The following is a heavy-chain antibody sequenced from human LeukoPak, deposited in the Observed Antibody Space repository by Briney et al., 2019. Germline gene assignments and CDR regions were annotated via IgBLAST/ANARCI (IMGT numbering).Heavy chain of an antibody. V-gene: IGHV1-18*01. Sequence: ASVKVSCKASGYTFTSYGISWVRQAPGQGLEWMGWISAYNGNTNYAQKLQGRVTMTTDTSTSTAYMELRSLRSDDTAVYYCARDLNLRTGMHYFDYWGQGTLVTVSS. J-gene: IGHJ4*02. CDR3: ARDLNLRTGMHYFDY. D-gene: IGHD3-10*01. CDR2: ISAYNGNT. CDR1: GYTFTSYG.